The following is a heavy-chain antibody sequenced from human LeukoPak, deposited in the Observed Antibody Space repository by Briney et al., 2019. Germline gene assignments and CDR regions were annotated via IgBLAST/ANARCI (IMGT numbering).Heavy chain of an antibody. CDR2: IYYSGST. Sequence: SETLSLTCTVSGGSISSYYWSWIRQPPGKGLEWIGYIYYSGSTNYNPSLKSRVTISVDTSKNQFSLKLSSVTAADTAVYYCASSTHDDYGDYALNAFDIWGQGTMVTVSS. J-gene: IGHJ3*02. V-gene: IGHV4-59*08. D-gene: IGHD4-17*01. CDR3: ASSTHDDYGDYALNAFDI. CDR1: GGSISSYY.